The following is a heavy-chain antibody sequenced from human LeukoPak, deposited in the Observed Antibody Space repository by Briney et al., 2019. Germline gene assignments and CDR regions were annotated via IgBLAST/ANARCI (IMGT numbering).Heavy chain of an antibody. D-gene: IGHD1-14*01. CDR1: GLSFSSYA. CDR2: INQGGSDK. CDR3: TRDRSRAEDD. J-gene: IGHJ4*02. V-gene: IGHV3-7*01. Sequence: PGGSLRLSCEVSGLSFSSYAMHWVRQAPGKGLEWVANINQGGSDKYYVDSVKGRFTISRDNANNLLYLQMNSLRGEDTAVYYCTRDRSRAEDDWGQGTLVTVSS.